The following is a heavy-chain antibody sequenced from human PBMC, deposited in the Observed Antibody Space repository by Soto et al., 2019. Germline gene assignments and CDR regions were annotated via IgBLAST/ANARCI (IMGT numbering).Heavy chain of an antibody. CDR3: GRDNVVVPAAIDAFDI. D-gene: IGHD2-2*02. CDR2: INPSGGST. CDR1: GYNFTRYY. Sequence: ASVKVSCKASGYNFTRYYINWVRQAPGQGLEWMGIINPSGGSTYYAQRFQGRVTMTRDTSTSTVYMELSSLRSEDTAVYYCGRDNVVVPAAIDAFDIWGQGTMVTVSS. J-gene: IGHJ3*02. V-gene: IGHV1-46*03.